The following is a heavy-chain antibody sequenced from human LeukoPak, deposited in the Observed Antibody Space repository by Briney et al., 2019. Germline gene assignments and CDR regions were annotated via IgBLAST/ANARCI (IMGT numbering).Heavy chain of an antibody. CDR3: ARGDGYNEGYFDY. Sequence: SETLSLTCTVSGGSISSSSYYWGWIRQPPGKGLEWIGYIYYSGSTNYNPSLKSRVTISGDTSKNQFSLKLSSVTAVDTAVYYCARGDGYNEGYFDYWGQGTLVTVSS. D-gene: IGHD5-24*01. CDR1: GGSISSSSYY. J-gene: IGHJ4*02. CDR2: IYYSGST. V-gene: IGHV4-61*05.